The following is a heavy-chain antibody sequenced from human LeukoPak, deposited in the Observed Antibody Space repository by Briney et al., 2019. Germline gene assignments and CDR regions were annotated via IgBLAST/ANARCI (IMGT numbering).Heavy chain of an antibody. CDR1: GFTFRNYG. V-gene: IGHV3-33*01. J-gene: IGHJ4*02. D-gene: IGHD5-12*01. CDR2: IWFDGTNK. CDR3: ARDRGVAAHLDY. Sequence: GRSLRLSCAASGFTFRNYGMHWVRQAPGKGLEWVAVIWFDGTNKYYADSVRGRFTISRDNSKNTLYLQMSSLRAEDTAVYYCARDRGVAAHLDYWGQGTLVTVSS.